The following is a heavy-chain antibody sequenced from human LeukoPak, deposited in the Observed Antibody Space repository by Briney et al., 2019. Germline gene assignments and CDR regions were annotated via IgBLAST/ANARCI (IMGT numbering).Heavy chain of an antibody. J-gene: IGHJ4*02. D-gene: IGHD1-26*01. Sequence: GRSLRLSCAASGFTFNGYAMHWVRQAPGKGLEWVAVIWHDGNNKYYADSVKGRFTISRDNSKNTVYLQMNSLRAEGTAVYYCARDWMGSTRLAGDYWGQGTLVTVSS. CDR3: ARDWMGSTRLAGDY. CDR1: GFTFNGYA. V-gene: IGHV3-33*01. CDR2: IWHDGNNK.